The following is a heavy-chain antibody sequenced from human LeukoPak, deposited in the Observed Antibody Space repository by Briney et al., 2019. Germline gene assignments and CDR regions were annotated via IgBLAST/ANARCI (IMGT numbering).Heavy chain of an antibody. CDR1: GFTFSSYA. CDR2: ISGSGGST. Sequence: GGSLRLSCAASGFTFSSYAMSWVRQAPGKGLEWVSAISGSGGSTYYADSVKGRFTISRDNSRNTLYLQMNSLRAEDTAVYYCAASGYSSSWYEYYYYYMDVWGKGTTVTISS. V-gene: IGHV3-23*01. D-gene: IGHD6-13*01. CDR3: AASGYSSSWYEYYYYYMDV. J-gene: IGHJ6*03.